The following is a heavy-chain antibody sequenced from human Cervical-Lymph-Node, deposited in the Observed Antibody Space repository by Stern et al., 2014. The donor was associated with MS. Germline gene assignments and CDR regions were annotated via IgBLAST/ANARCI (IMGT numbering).Heavy chain of an antibody. CDR1: GFTFSSYG. CDR3: VKRGITEVRGVRLGDY. J-gene: IGHJ4*02. CDR2: ISYDGSDT. Sequence: VQLVESSGGVVQPGRSLRLTCTVSGFTFSSYGMPWVRQAPGKGLEWGSVISYDGSDTYYAESVQGRFTLSRDNTKNTLYLEMRRLRREDTAVYYCVKRGITEVRGVRLGDYWGPGTLVIVSS. D-gene: IGHD3-10*01. V-gene: IGHV3-30*18.